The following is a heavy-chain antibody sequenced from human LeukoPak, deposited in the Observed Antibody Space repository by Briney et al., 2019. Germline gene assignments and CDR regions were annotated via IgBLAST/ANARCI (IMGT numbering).Heavy chain of an antibody. CDR1: GFTFSSCS. CDR2: ISSSSSYI. Sequence: GGSLRLSCAASGFTFSSCSMNWVRQAPGKGLEWVSSISSSSSYIYYADSVKGRFTISRDNAKNSLYLQMNSLRAEDTAVYYCAREDSSGYYPRYFDYWGQGTLVTVSS. J-gene: IGHJ4*02. CDR3: AREDSSGYYPRYFDY. V-gene: IGHV3-21*01. D-gene: IGHD3-22*01.